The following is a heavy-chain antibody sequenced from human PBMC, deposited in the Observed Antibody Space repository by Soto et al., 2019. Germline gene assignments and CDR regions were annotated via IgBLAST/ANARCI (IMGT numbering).Heavy chain of an antibody. D-gene: IGHD6-13*01. Sequence: QVQLVESGGGVVQPGRSLRLSCAASGFTFSSYGMHWVRQAPGKGLEWVAVIWYDGSNKYYADSVKGRFTISRDNSKNTLYLQMNSLRAEDTAVYYGALDSSSWYYYYGMDVWGQGTTVTVSS. J-gene: IGHJ6*02. V-gene: IGHV3-33*01. CDR1: GFTFSSYG. CDR2: IWYDGSNK. CDR3: ALDSSSWYYYYGMDV.